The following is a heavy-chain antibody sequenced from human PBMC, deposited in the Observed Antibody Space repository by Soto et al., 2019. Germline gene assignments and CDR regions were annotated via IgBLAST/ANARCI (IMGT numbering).Heavy chain of an antibody. CDR2: IKQDGSEK. CDR1: GFTFSSYW. Sequence: GGSLRLSCAASGFTFSSYWMSWVRQAPGKGLEWVANIKQDGSEKYYVDSVKDRFTISRDNAKNSLYLQMNSLRAEDTAVYYCAREGKTEYYYDSSGYYPDDAFDIWGQGTMVTVSS. J-gene: IGHJ3*02. CDR3: AREGKTEYYYDSSGYYPDDAFDI. V-gene: IGHV3-7*05. D-gene: IGHD3-22*01.